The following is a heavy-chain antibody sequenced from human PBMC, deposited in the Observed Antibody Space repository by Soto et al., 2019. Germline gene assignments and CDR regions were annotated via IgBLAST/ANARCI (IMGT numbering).Heavy chain of an antibody. V-gene: IGHV4-31*03. CDR3: ARLRIATNNYKWFDP. J-gene: IGHJ5*02. CDR2: IFVTGAV. CDR1: GAALNSGNYY. Sequence: SVSGAALNSGNYYWSWIRQVPGKGLEWIGHIFVTGAVDYNPSLRDRITISQDTSERQFSLNLRLVTAADTAVYYCARLRIATNNYKWFDPWGQGTLVTVSS. D-gene: IGHD2-21*01.